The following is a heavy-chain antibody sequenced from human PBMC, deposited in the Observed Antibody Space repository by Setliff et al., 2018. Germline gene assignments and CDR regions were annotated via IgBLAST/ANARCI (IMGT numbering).Heavy chain of an antibody. CDR1: GFTFSSYE. J-gene: IGHJ6*02. CDR3: ARNWATAQHYYYGMDV. V-gene: IGHV3-48*03. D-gene: IGHD2-21*02. Sequence: PGGSLRLSCAASGFTFSSYEMNWVRQAPGKGLEWVSYISSSGSTIYYADSVKGRFTISRDNAKNTLYLQMNSLRAEDTAVYYCARNWATAQHYYYGMDVWGQGTTVTVS. CDR2: ISSSGSTI.